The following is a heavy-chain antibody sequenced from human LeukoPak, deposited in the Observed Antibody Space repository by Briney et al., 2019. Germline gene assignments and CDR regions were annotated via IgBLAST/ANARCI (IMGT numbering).Heavy chain of an antibody. CDR1: GGTFSSYA. CDR3: ARVRGGWLTNQYYFDY. V-gene: IGHV1-69*13. CDR2: IIPIFGTA. Sequence: ASVKVSCKASGGTFSSYAISWVQQAPGQGLEWMGGIIPIFGTANYAQKFQGRVTITADESMSTAYMELSSLRSEDTAVYYCARVRGGWLTNQYYFDYWGQGTLVTVSS. J-gene: IGHJ4*02. D-gene: IGHD3-22*01.